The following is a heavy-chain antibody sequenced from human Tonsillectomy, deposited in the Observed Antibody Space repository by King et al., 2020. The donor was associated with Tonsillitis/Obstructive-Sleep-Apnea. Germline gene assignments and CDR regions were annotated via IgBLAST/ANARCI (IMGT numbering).Heavy chain of an antibody. J-gene: IGHJ6*03. V-gene: IGHV3-30*04. Sequence: QLVQSGGGVVQPGRSLRLSCAASGFTFSRHAMHWVRQAPGKGLEWVATISYDGSNKYYADSVKGRFTISRDNSKNTLYLQMNSLRAEDTAVYYCMRVGDYGRAPYYMYVWGKGATVTVSS. CDR2: ISYDGSNK. CDR3: MRVGDYGRAPYYMYV. CDR1: GFTFSRHA. D-gene: IGHD4-17*01.